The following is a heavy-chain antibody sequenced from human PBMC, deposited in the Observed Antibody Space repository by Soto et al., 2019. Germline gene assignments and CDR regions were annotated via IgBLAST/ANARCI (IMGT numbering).Heavy chain of an antibody. CDR1: GYTFNGYA. D-gene: IGHD6-19*01. V-gene: IGHV1-18*01. Sequence: QVQLVQSGAEVKKPGASVNISCKASGYTFNGYAISWVRQAPGQGLEWMGWISSYNGYTSYAQNFQGRVPITTDTSTNTAYMEMRSLRSDDTAVYYCARVLQWSPPDYWGQGSLVTVSS. CDR3: ARVLQWSPPDY. CDR2: ISSYNGYT. J-gene: IGHJ4*02.